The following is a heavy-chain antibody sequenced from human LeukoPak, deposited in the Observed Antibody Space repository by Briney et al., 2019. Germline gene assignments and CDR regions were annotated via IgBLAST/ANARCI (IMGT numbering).Heavy chain of an antibody. V-gene: IGHV4-39*01. J-gene: IGHJ5*02. CDR2: IYHGGST. CDR3: AGHKYYNFWGSFNWFDP. D-gene: IGHD3-3*01. CDR1: GASIINNNYY. Sequence: PSETLSLTCFVSGASIINNNYYWAWLRQPPGKGLEWIVSIYHGGSTSFNPSLKSRVTISVDTSKSHFTLKLNSVTASDTAVYSCAGHKYYNFWGSFNWFDPWGQGTLVTVSS.